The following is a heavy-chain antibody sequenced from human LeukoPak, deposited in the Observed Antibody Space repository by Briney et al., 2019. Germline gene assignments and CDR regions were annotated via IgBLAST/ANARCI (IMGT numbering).Heavy chain of an antibody. Sequence: SETLSLTCTVSGGSISSGDYYWSWIRQPPGKGLEWIGYIYYSGSTYYNPSLKSRVTISVDTSKNQFSLKLSSVTAADTAVYYCAREVAGTDKGGMDVWGKGTTVTVSS. V-gene: IGHV4-30-4*01. J-gene: IGHJ6*04. D-gene: IGHD1/OR15-1a*01. CDR2: IYYSGST. CDR3: AREVAGTDKGGMDV. CDR1: GGSISSGDYY.